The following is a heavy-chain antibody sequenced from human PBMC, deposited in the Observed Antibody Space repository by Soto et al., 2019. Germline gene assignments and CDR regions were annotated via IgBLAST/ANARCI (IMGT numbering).Heavy chain of an antibody. CDR1: GFTVSNNH. D-gene: IGHD3-16*01. CDR2: VHGGGST. J-gene: IGHJ4*02. CDR3: AGRLTTAASLDY. Sequence: VQLVESGGGLIQPGGSLRLSCAASGFTVSNNHMTWVRQAAGKGLELVSFVHGGGSTSYADSVKGRFTISRDNSKNTLYLQMDSLSAEDTAIYYCAGRLTTAASLDYWGRGTLVPVSS. V-gene: IGHV3-53*01.